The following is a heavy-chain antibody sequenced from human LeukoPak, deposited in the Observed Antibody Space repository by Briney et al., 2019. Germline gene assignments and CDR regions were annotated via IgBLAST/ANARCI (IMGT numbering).Heavy chain of an antibody. J-gene: IGHJ3*02. CDR1: GFTFDDYA. CDR2: ISWNSGSI. V-gene: IGHV3-9*03. CDR3: AKGGFGVVIGYAFDI. D-gene: IGHD3-3*01. Sequence: PGGSLRLSCAASGFTFDDYAMHWVRQAPGKGLEWVSGISWNSGSIGYADSVKGRFTISRDNATNPMYLQMNSLRAEDMALYYCAKGGFGVVIGYAFDIWGQGTMVTVSS.